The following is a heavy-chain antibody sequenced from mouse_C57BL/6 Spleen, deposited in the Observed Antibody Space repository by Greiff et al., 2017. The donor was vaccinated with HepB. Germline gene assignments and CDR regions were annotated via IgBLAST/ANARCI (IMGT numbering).Heavy chain of an antibody. V-gene: IGHV1-26*01. CDR2: INPNNGGT. J-gene: IGHJ1*03. CDR1: GYTFTDYY. Sequence: EVQLQQSGPELVKPGASVKISCKASGYTFTDYYMNWVKQSHGKSLEWIGDINPNNGGTSYNQKFKGKATLTVDKSSSTAYMELRSLTSEASAVYYCARGSSYDWYFDVWGTGTTVTVAS. CDR3: ARGSSYDWYFDV. D-gene: IGHD1-1*01.